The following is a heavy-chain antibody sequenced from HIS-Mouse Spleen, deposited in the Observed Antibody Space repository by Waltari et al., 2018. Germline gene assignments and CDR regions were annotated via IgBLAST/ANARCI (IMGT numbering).Heavy chain of an antibody. CDR2: IYHSGST. V-gene: IGHV4-38-2*02. Sequence: QVQLQESGPGLVKPSETLSLTCPVPGYPISSGYYWGWIRQPPGKGLEWIGSIYHSGSTYYNPSLKSRVTISVDTSKNQFSLKLSSVTAADTAVYYCARVKTWGQGTLVTVSS. CDR1: GYPISSGYY. CDR3: ARVKT. J-gene: IGHJ5*02.